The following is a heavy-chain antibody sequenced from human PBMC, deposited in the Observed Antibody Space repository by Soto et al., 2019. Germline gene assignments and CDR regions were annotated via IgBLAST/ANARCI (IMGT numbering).Heavy chain of an antibody. CDR1: GGSISSSSYY. Sequence: QLQLQESGPGLVKPSETLSLTCTVSGGSISSSSYYWGWIRQPPGKGLEWIGSIYYSGSTYYNPSLKRRVTISVDTSKNQFSLKLSSVTAADTAVYYCARHGSDGSGTRDGYYYYGMDVWGQGTTVTVSS. CDR2: IYYSGST. J-gene: IGHJ6*02. V-gene: IGHV4-39*01. CDR3: ARHGSDGSGTRDGYYYYGMDV. D-gene: IGHD3-10*01.